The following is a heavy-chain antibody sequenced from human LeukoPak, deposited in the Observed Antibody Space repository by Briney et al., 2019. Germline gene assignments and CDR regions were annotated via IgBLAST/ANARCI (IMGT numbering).Heavy chain of an antibody. Sequence: GESLKISCKGSGYSFTSYWIGWVRQMPGKGLEWMGIIYPGDSDTRYSPSFQGQVTISADKSISTAYLQWSSLKASDTAMYYCARHRQGAIFGVVTQGDYWGQGTLVTVSS. D-gene: IGHD3-3*01. CDR1: GYSFTSYW. V-gene: IGHV5-51*01. J-gene: IGHJ4*02. CDR2: IYPGDSDT. CDR3: ARHRQGAIFGVVTQGDY.